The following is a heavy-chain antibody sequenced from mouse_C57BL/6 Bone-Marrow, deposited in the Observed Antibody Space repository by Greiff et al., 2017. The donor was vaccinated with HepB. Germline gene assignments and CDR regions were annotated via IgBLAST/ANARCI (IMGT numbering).Heavy chain of an antibody. CDR2: IDPSDSYT. V-gene: IGHV1-69*01. CDR3: AYGNYVAMDY. Sequence: QVQLQQPGAELVMPGASVKLSCKASGYTFTSYWMHWVKQRPGQGLEWIGEIDPSDSYTNYNQKFKGKSTLTVDKSSSTAYMQLSSLTSEDSAVYYCAYGNYVAMDYWGQGTSVTASS. J-gene: IGHJ4*01. D-gene: IGHD2-1*01. CDR1: GYTFTSYW.